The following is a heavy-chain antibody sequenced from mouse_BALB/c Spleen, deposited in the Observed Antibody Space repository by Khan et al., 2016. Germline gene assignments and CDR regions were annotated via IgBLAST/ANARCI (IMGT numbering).Heavy chain of an antibody. Sequence: VQLKQSGPGLVKPSQSLSLTCTVTGYSITSGFAWNWIRQFPGNKLEWMGYISSSGITGYNPSLKSRISITRDTSKNQFFLQLISVTAEDTATXYCGRSGNYFDYWGQGTILTVSS. CDR2: ISSSGIT. D-gene: IGHD1-1*02. CDR3: GRSGNYFDY. J-gene: IGHJ2*01. CDR1: GYSITSGFA. V-gene: IGHV3-2*02.